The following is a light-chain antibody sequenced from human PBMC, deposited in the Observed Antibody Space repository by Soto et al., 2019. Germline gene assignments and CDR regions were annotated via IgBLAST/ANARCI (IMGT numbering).Light chain of an antibody. CDR1: QRITTN. V-gene: IGKV1-16*01. J-gene: IGKJ1*01. CDR2: AAS. Sequence: DIQMTQSPPSLSASVGDRVTITCRASQRITTNLNWYQQKPGKAPKFLIYAASTLQSGVPSRFSGSGSGTDFTLTISCLQSEDFATYYCQQYYSYPWTFGQGTKVDIK. CDR3: QQYYSYPWT.